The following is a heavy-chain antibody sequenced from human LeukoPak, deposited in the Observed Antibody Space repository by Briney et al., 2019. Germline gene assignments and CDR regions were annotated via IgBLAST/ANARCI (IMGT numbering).Heavy chain of an antibody. V-gene: IGHV3-30*18. D-gene: IGHD6-19*01. J-gene: IGHJ5*02. CDR2: IPYDGSNK. CDR3: VKVGARGGWYWSP. Sequence: PGGSLRLSCAASGFTFSTYGFHWVRQAPGKGLEWVAVIPYDGSNKYYADSVKGRFTISRDNSKNTLFLQMNILRVEDTAVYYCVKVGARGGWYWSPWGQGTLVTVSS. CDR1: GFTFSTYG.